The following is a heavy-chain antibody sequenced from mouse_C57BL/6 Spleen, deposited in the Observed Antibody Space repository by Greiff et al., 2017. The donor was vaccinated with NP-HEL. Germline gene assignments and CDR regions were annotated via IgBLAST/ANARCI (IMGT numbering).Heavy chain of an antibody. CDR1: GYTFTDYE. CDR2: IDPETGGT. CDR3: TRSPLCDGYSAWFAY. V-gene: IGHV1-15*01. Sequence: VQLQQSGAELVRPGASVTLSCKASGYTFTDYEMHWVKQTPVHGLEWIGAIDPETGGTAYNQKFKGKAILTADKSSSTAYMELRSLTSEDSAVYYCTRSPLCDGYSAWFAYWGQGTLVTVSA. D-gene: IGHD2-3*01. J-gene: IGHJ3*01.